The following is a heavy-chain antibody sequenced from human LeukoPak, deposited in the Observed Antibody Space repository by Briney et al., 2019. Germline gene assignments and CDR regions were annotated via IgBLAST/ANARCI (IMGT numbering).Heavy chain of an antibody. Sequence: ASVKVSCKASGYTFTSYGISWVRQAPGQGLERMGWISAYNGNTNYAQKLQGRVTMTTDTSTSTAYMELRSLRSDDTAVYYCARVRAGYSNYALFYWGQGTLVTVSS. D-gene: IGHD4-11*01. CDR2: ISAYNGNT. CDR1: GYTFTSYG. V-gene: IGHV1-18*01. J-gene: IGHJ4*02. CDR3: ARVRAGYSNYALFY.